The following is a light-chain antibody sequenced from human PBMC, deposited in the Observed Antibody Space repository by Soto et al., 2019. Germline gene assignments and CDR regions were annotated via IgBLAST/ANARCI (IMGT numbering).Light chain of an antibody. CDR1: QSVGNL. CDR3: QKSGS. CDR2: DVV. Sequence: EIVLTQSPVTLSVSPGERATLSCRASQSVGNLLAWYQQRPGQAPRLLMYDVVNRATGIPARFSGSGSGTAFTLTIRSLETEDSAVYYGQKSGSFGQGTKLEIK. J-gene: IGKJ2*01. V-gene: IGKV3-11*01.